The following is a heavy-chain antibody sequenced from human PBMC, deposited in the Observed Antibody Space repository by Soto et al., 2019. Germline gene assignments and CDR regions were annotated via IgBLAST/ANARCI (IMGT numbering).Heavy chain of an antibody. J-gene: IGHJ6*02. D-gene: IGHD2-2*01. CDR2: ISYDGSNK. CDR3: AKDMVRKAAMTYGMDL. V-gene: IGHV3-30*18. CDR1: RFTFSSYG. Sequence: PGGSLRLSCAASRFTFSSYGMHWVRQAPGKGLEWVAVISYDGSNKYYADSVKGRLTISRDNSKNTLYLQMNRLRAEDTAVYYCAKDMVRKAAMTYGMDLWGQGTRVTV.